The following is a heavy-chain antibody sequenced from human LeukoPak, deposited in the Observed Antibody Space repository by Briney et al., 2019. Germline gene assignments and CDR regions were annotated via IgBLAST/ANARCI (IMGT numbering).Heavy chain of an antibody. CDR1: GFTFSTYG. D-gene: IGHD6-19*01. V-gene: IGHV3-30*02. CDR2: IRYDGSNK. CDR3: ARLPAQRAVAAPFDP. Sequence: PGGSLRLSCAASGFTFSTYGMRWVRQAPGKGLEWVAFIRYDGSNKYYADSVKGRFTISRDNSKNTLYLQMNSLRAEDTAVYYCARLPAQRAVAAPFDPWGQGTLVTVSS. J-gene: IGHJ5*02.